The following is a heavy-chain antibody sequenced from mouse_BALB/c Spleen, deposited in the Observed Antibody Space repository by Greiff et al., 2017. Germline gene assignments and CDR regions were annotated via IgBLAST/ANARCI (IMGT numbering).Heavy chain of an antibody. D-gene: IGHD2-3*01. CDR3: ARVHDGNYDGMDY. CDR1: GFTFSSFG. J-gene: IGHJ4*01. Sequence: DVKLVESGGGLVQPGGSRKLSCAASGFTFSSFGMHWVRQAPEKGLEWVAYISSGSSTIYYADTVKGRFTISRDNPKNTLFLQMTSLRSEDTAMYYCARVHDGNYDGMDYWGQGTSVTVSS. V-gene: IGHV5-17*02. CDR2: ISSGSSTI.